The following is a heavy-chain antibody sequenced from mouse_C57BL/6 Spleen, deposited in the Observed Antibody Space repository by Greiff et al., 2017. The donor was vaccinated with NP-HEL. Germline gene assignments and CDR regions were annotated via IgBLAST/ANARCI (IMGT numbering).Heavy chain of an antibody. CDR1: GYTFTDYE. CDR2: IDPETGGT. V-gene: IGHV1-15*01. J-gene: IGHJ2*01. CDR3: TRYGNYPFGY. D-gene: IGHD2-1*01. Sequence: VQLQQSGAELVRPGASVTLSCKASGYTFTDYEMHWVKQTPVHGLEWIGAIDPETGGTAYNQKFKGKAILTADKSSSTAYMELRSLTSEDSAVYYCTRYGNYPFGYWGQGTTLTVSS.